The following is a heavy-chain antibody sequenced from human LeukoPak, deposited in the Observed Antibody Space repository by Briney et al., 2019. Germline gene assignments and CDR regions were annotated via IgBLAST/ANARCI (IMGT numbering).Heavy chain of an antibody. V-gene: IGHV4-39*01. CDR3: ARHFRFYGDYASPFDY. Sequence: PSETLSLTCTVSGGSISSSSYYWGRIRQPPGKGLEWIGSIYYSGSTYYNPSLKSRVTISVDTSKNQFSLKLSSVTAADTAVYYCARHFRFYGDYASPFDYWGQGTLVTVSS. D-gene: IGHD4-17*01. CDR2: IYYSGST. CDR1: GGSISSSSYY. J-gene: IGHJ4*02.